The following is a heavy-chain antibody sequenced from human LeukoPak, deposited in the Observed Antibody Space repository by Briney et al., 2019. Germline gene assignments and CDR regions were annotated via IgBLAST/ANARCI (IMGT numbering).Heavy chain of an antibody. CDR1: GLTFSSYS. D-gene: IGHD3-3*01. V-gene: IGHV3-48*01. CDR3: ARGVLEWLLSFDY. Sequence: GGSLRLSCAASGLTFSSYSMNWVRQAPGKGLEWVSYISSSSSTIYYGDSVKGRFTISRDNAKNSLYLQMNSLRAEDTAVYYCARGVLEWLLSFDYWGQGALVTVSS. CDR2: ISSSSSTI. J-gene: IGHJ4*02.